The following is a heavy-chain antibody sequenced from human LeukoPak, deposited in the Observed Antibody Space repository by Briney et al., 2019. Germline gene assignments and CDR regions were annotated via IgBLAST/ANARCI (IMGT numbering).Heavy chain of an antibody. Sequence: GGSLRLSCAASGFTFSSYEMNWVRQAPGKGLEWVSYISSSGSTIYYADSVKGRFTISRDNAKNSLYLQMNSLRAEDTAVYYCARHMSSGYYYGFDYWGQGTLVTVSS. D-gene: IGHD3-22*01. CDR2: ISSSGSTI. V-gene: IGHV3-48*03. CDR1: GFTFSSYE. J-gene: IGHJ4*02. CDR3: ARHMSSGYYYGFDY.